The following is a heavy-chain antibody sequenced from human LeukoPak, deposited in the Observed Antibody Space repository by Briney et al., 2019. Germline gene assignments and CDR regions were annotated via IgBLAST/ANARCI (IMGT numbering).Heavy chain of an antibody. D-gene: IGHD3-22*01. CDR2: IIPIFGTA. J-gene: IGHJ4*02. Sequence: SVKVSCKASGGPFSSYAISWVRQAPGQGLEWMGGIIPIFGTANYAQKFQGRVTITADESTSTAYMELSSLRSEDTAVYYCACSGYYLWYFDYSGQGTLVAVSS. CDR1: GGPFSSYA. CDR3: ACSGYYLWYFDY. V-gene: IGHV1-69*13.